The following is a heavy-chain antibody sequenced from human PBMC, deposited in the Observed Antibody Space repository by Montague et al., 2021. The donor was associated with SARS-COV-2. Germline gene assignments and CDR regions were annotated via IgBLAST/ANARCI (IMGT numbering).Heavy chain of an antibody. Sequence: SETLSLTCTVSGGSISSSTYYWGWIRQPPGKGLEWIASIYYSGSTYFNPSLKGRVAISVDTSKNRFSLRLSSVTAADTAIYFCASQSGSYYNYFDLWGQGTLVTVSS. J-gene: IGHJ4*02. CDR3: ASQSGSYYNYFDL. CDR2: IYYSGST. V-gene: IGHV4-39*07. D-gene: IGHD1-26*01. CDR1: GGSISSSTYY.